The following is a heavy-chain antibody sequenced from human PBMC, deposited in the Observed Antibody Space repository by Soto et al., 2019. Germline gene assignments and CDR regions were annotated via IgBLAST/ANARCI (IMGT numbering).Heavy chain of an antibody. CDR2: IYYSGST. CDR1: GGSISSYD. D-gene: IGHD4-17*01. CDR3: ARVKGYGSKRYYCGMDV. Sequence: SETLSLTCTVSGGSISSYDWSWIGQRPGKGLEWIGYIYYSGSTNYNPSLKSRVTISVDTSKNQFSLKLSSVTAADTAVYYCARVKGYGSKRYYCGMDVWGQGTTGTVSS. V-gene: IGHV4-59*01. J-gene: IGHJ6*02.